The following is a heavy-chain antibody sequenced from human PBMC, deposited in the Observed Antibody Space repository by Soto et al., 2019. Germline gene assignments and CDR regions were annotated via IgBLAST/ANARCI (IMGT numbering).Heavy chain of an antibody. Sequence: SETLSLTCTVSGGSISSYYWSWIRQPPGKGLEWIGYIYYSGSTNYNPSLKSRVTISVDTSKNQFSLKLSSVTAADTAVLYCARDSGGIVLEPAPMRSSDYWSQGILVTVSS. CDR2: IYYSGST. J-gene: IGHJ4*02. D-gene: IGHD2-2*01. CDR1: GGSISSYY. V-gene: IGHV4-59*12. CDR3: ARDSGGIVLEPAPMRSSDY.